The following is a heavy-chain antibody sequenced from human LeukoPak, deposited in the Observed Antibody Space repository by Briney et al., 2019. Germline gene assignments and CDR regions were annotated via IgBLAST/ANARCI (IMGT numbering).Heavy chain of an antibody. D-gene: IGHD6-19*01. V-gene: IGHV1-46*01. Sequence: ASVKVSCKVSGYTFTSYYMHWVRQAPGQGLEWMGIINPSGGSTSYAQKFQGRVTMTRDTSTSTVYMELSSLRSEDTAVYYCARGARLNSSGWTLGFDPWGQGTLVTVSS. J-gene: IGHJ5*02. CDR3: ARGARLNSSGWTLGFDP. CDR1: GYTFTSYY. CDR2: INPSGGST.